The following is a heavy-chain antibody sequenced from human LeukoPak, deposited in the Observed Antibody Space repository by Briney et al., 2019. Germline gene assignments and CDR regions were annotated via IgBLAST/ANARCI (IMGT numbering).Heavy chain of an antibody. D-gene: IGHD1-26*01. V-gene: IGHV3-23*01. CDR1: GFTFKDYT. J-gene: IGHJ4*02. CDR3: AKLSGGSEEGFVDY. Sequence: PGGSLRLSCAGSGFTFKDYTMNWVRQAPGKGLEWVSAISGSGGSTYYADSVKGRFTISRDNSKNTLYLQMNSLRAEDTAVYYCAKLSGGSEEGFVDYWGQGTLVTVSS. CDR2: ISGSGGST.